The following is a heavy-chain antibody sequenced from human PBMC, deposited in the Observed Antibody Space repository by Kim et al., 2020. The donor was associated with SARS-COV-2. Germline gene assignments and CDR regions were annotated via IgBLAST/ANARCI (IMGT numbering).Heavy chain of an antibody. CDR3: AKGFGTIVVVIPPDY. J-gene: IGHJ4*02. V-gene: IGHV3-23*01. D-gene: IGHD2-21*01. Sequence: EAVKGRFTITRDNSKNTLYLQMNSLSAEDTAVYYCAKGFGTIVVVIPPDYWGQGTLVTVSS.